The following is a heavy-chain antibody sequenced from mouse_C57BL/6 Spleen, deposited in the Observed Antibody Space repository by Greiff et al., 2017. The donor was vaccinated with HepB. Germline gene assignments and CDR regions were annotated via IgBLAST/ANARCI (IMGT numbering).Heavy chain of an antibody. CDR3: TSPFITTAVYYFDY. D-gene: IGHD1-1*01. V-gene: IGHV1-5*01. CDR2: IYPGNSDT. J-gene: IGHJ2*01. Sequence: EVQLVESGTVLARPGASVKMSCKTSGYTFTSYWMHWVKQRPGQGLEWIGAIYPGNSDTSYNQKFKGKAKLTAVTSASTAYMELSSLTNEDSAVYYCTSPFITTAVYYFDYWGQGTTLTVSS. CDR1: GYTFTSYW.